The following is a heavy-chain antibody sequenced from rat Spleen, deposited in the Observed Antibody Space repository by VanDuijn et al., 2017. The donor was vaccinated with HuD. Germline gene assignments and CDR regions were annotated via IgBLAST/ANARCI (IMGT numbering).Heavy chain of an antibody. CDR2: ISSGGYNT. J-gene: IGHJ2*01. CDR1: GFTFSDYA. V-gene: IGHV5-25*01. Sequence: EVQLVESGGGLVQPGRSLKLSCAASGFTFSDYAMAWVRQAPKKGLEWVASISSGGYNTYYRDSVKGRFTVSRDNAKSTLYLQMDSLRSEDTATYYCTTYNWFDYWGQGVMVTVSS. D-gene: IGHD1-10*01. CDR3: TTYNWFDY.